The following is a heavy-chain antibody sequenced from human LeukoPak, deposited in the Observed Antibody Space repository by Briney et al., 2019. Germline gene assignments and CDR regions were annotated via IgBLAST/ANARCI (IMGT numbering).Heavy chain of an antibody. D-gene: IGHD3-10*01. CDR3: ARDQNYYGSGSYYRDFDY. CDR1: GFTFDDYG. J-gene: IGHJ4*02. CDR2: INWNGGST. V-gene: IGHV3-20*04. Sequence: PGGSLRLSCAASGFTFDDYGMSWVRQAPGKGLEWVSGINWNGGSTGYADSVKGRFTISRDNAENSLYLQMNSLRAEDTALYYCARDQNYYGSGSYYRDFDYWGQGTLVTVSS.